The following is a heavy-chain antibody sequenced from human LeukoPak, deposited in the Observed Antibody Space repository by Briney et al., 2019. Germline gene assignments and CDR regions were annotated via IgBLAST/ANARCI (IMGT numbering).Heavy chain of an antibody. CDR2: IYPGDSDT. CDR3: ARHANKISRYYGMDV. CDR1: GYSFPNYW. V-gene: IGHV5-51*01. Sequence: PGESLKISCKSSGYSFPNYWIGWVRQMPGKGLEWMGIIYPGDSDTRYSPSFQGQVTISADKSISTAYLQWSRLKASDTAMYYCARHANKISRYYGMDVWGQGTTVTVSS. J-gene: IGHJ6*02. D-gene: IGHD1/OR15-1a*01.